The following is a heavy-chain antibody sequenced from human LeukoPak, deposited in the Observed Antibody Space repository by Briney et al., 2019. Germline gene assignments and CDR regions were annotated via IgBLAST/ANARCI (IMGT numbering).Heavy chain of an antibody. J-gene: IGHJ4*02. V-gene: IGHV4-34*01. CDR1: GGSFSDYY. CDR2: IYYSGST. CDR3: ARGGPWFGVYFDY. D-gene: IGHD3-10*01. Sequence: SETLSLTCAVYGGSFSDYYWSWIRQPPGKGLEWITSIYYSGSTYYNPSLKSRVTISVDTSKNHFSLKLSSVTAADTAVYYCARGGPWFGVYFDYWGQGTLVTVSS.